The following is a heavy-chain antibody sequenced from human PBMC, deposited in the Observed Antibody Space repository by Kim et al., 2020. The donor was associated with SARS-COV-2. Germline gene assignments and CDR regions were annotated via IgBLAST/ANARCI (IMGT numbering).Heavy chain of an antibody. CDR2: ISNDGSNK. V-gene: IGHV3-30*18. D-gene: IGHD3-10*01. CDR1: GFTFIDYA. Sequence: GGSLRLSCAASGFTFIDYAMHWVRQAPGKGLEWVAVISNDGSNKYYVDSVKGRFTISRDNSKNKLYLQMNSLRAEDTAVYYCAKNLAGGQLSYDPLDYWGQGTLVTVSS. J-gene: IGHJ4*02. CDR3: AKNLAGGQLSYDPLDY.